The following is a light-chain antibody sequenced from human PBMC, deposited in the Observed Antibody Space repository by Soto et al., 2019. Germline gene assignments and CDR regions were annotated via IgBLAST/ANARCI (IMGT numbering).Light chain of an antibody. Sequence: EIVMTQSPATLSVSPGERATLSCRASQSVSSNLAWYQQKPGQVPRLLIYGASTRATGIPARFSGSGSGTEFTLTISSLQSEDVAVYYCQQYNNWPFTFGPGNKVDIK. CDR1: QSVSSN. V-gene: IGKV3D-15*01. J-gene: IGKJ3*01. CDR3: QQYNNWPFT. CDR2: GAS.